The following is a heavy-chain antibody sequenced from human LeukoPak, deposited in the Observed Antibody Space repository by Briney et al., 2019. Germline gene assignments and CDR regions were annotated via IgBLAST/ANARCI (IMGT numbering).Heavy chain of an antibody. V-gene: IGHV4-59*08. Sequence: SETLSLTCTVSGGSISSYYWSWIRQPPGKGLEWIGYIYYSGSTNYNPSLKSRVTISVDTSKNQFSLKLSSVTAADTAVYYCARSVVAGTGYFDYWGQGTLVTVSS. CDR3: ARSVVAGTGYFDY. CDR2: IYYSGST. J-gene: IGHJ4*02. CDR1: GGSISSYY. D-gene: IGHD6-19*01.